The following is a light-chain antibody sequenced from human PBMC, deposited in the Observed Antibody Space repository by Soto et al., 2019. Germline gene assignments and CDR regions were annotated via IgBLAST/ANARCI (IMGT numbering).Light chain of an antibody. Sequence: QSVLTQAASVSGSPGQSITISCAGTSADIGAFNYVSWYQHHPGKAPKLLIYDVSDRPSGVSTRFSASKSANTASLTISGLQADDEADYYCSSYSTSSALVFGGGTQLTVL. CDR2: DVS. J-gene: IGLJ2*01. V-gene: IGLV2-14*03. CDR1: SADIGAFNY. CDR3: SSYSTSSALV.